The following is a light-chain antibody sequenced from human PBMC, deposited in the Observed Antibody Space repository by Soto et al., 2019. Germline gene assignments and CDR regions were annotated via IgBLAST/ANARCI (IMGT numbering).Light chain of an antibody. CDR1: QSVNSN. J-gene: IGKJ2*01. Sequence: DIVMTQSPATLSVSPGEGATLSCRASQSVNSNVAWYRQKPGQAPRLLIYGSSTRATGIPARFSGSGSGTEFTLTISSLQSEDFAVYYCQQYHNWPPYTFGQGTTLEIK. CDR2: GSS. CDR3: QQYHNWPPYT. V-gene: IGKV3-15*01.